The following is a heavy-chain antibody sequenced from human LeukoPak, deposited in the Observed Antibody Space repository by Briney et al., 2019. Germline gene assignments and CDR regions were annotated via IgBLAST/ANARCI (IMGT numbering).Heavy chain of an antibody. CDR2: IIPIFGTA. D-gene: IGHD3-16*01. J-gene: IGHJ4*02. Sequence: SVKVSCKASGYTFTSYGISWVRQAPGQGLEWMGGIIPIFGTANYAQKFQGRVTITADESTSTAYMELSSLRSEDTAVYYCARAFGVMPYFDYWGQGTLVTVSS. CDR1: GYTFTSYG. CDR3: ARAFGVMPYFDY. V-gene: IGHV1-69*13.